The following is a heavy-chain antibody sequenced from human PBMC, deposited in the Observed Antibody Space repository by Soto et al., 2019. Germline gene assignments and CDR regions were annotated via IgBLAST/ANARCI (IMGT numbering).Heavy chain of an antibody. CDR2: INWKSDNI. J-gene: IGHJ6*02. CDR1: GFNFVDYG. Sequence: EVQLVESGGGLVPPGRSLRLSCAASGFNFVDYGMHWVRQVPGKGLEWVSGINWKSDNIGYADSVKGRFTISRDNAKNSLYLQMNSLRAEDTALYYCAKDIGLSRRPFYYYGMDVWGQGTTVTVS. V-gene: IGHV3-9*01. CDR3: AKDIGLSRRPFYYYGMDV. D-gene: IGHD3-10*01.